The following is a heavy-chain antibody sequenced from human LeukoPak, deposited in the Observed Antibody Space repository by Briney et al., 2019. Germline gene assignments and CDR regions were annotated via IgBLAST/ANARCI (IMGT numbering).Heavy chain of an antibody. CDR2: IKQDGSEK. V-gene: IGHV3-7*01. Sequence: PGGSLRLSCAASGFTFSSYWMSWVRQAPGKGLEWVANIKQDGSEKYYVDSVKGRFTISRDNAKNSLYLQMNSLRAEDTAVYYCARVPGYCSSTSCSEGRWFDPWGQGTLVTVSS. CDR1: GFTFSSYW. D-gene: IGHD2-2*03. CDR3: ARVPGYCSSTSCSEGRWFDP. J-gene: IGHJ5*02.